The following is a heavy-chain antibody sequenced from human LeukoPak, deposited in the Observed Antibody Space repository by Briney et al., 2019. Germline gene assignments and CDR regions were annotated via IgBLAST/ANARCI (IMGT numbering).Heavy chain of an antibody. V-gene: IGHV4-59*08. CDR3: AQTTGWPGFDF. Sequence: SETLSLTCSASGASTSDKYWSWIRQSPGRTLEWIGHIYNGRNTKYNPSLTSRVTISVDTSKNQFSLGLTSVTAADTAMYYCAQTTGWPGFDFWGPGALVTVSS. CDR1: GASTSDKY. D-gene: IGHD6-19*01. J-gene: IGHJ4*02. CDR2: IYNGRNT.